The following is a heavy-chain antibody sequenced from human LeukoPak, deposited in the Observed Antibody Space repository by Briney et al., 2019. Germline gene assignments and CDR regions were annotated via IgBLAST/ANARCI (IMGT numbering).Heavy chain of an antibody. Sequence: PGRSLRLSCAASKFTFNNYAMHWVRQAPGKGLEWVSIISSDGSNKYYADSVKGRFAISRDNSNNTLYLQMNSLRAEDTAVYYCARRSRDGWYFDYWGQGTLVTVSS. CDR1: KFTFNNYA. CDR3: ARRSRDGWYFDY. V-gene: IGHV3-30*09. CDR2: ISSDGSNK. J-gene: IGHJ4*02. D-gene: IGHD5-24*01.